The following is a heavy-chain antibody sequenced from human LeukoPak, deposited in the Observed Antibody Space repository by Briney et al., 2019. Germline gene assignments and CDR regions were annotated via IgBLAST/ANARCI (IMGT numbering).Heavy chain of an antibody. CDR2: ISSRSSTI. CDR1: GFTFSSYA. D-gene: IGHD3-22*01. Sequence: PGGSLRLSCAASGFTFSSYAMSWVRQAPGKGLEWVSYISSRSSTIYYADSVKGRFTISRDNAKNSLYLQMNSLRDEDTAVYYCARDYSDSSSAYFDNWGQGTLVIVSS. J-gene: IGHJ4*02. CDR3: ARDYSDSSSAYFDN. V-gene: IGHV3-48*02.